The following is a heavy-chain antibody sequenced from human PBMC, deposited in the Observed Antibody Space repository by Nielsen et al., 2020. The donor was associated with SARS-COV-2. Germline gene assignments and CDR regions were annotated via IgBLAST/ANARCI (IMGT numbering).Heavy chain of an antibody. CDR2: IYYSGST. CDR1: GGSISSGGYY. D-gene: IGHD5-18*01. J-gene: IGHJ5*02. Sequence: SETLSLTCTVSGGSISSGGYYWSWIRQHPGKGLEWIGYIYYSGSTYYNPSLKSRVTISVDTSKNQFSLKLSSVTAADTAVYYCARDVRRGYSYGSSNNNWFDPWGQGTLVTVSS. CDR3: ARDVRRGYSYGSSNNNWFDP. V-gene: IGHV4-31*03.